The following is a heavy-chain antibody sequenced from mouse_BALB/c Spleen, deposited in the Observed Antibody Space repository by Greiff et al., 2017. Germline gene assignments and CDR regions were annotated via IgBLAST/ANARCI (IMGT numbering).Heavy chain of an antibody. V-gene: IGHV1-80*01. CDR2: IYPGDGDT. Sequence: QVHVKQSGAELVRPGSSVKISCKASGYAFSSYWMNWVKQRPGQGLEWIGQIYPGDGDTNYNGKFKGKATLTADKSSSTAYMQLSSLTSEDSAVYFCAREAYYRYDVVYYFDYWGQGTTLTVSS. J-gene: IGHJ2*01. CDR3: AREAYYRYDVVYYFDY. CDR1: GYAFSSYW. D-gene: IGHD2-14*01.